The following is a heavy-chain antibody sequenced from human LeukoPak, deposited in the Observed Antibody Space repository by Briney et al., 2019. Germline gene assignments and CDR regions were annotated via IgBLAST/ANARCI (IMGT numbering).Heavy chain of an antibody. CDR3: ARGQGYCSGGSCYRPFDP. Sequence: PSETLSLTCAVYGGSFSGYYWSWIRQPPGKGLEWIWEINHSGSTNYNPSLKSRVTISVDTSKNQFSLKLSSVTAADTAVYYCARGQGYCSGGSCYRPFDPWGQGTLVTVSS. D-gene: IGHD2-15*01. CDR2: INHSGST. CDR1: GGSFSGYY. J-gene: IGHJ5*02. V-gene: IGHV4-34*01.